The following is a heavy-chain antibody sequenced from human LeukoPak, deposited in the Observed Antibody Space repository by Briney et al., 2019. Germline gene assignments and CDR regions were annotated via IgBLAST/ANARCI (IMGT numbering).Heavy chain of an antibody. CDR2: INHSGST. V-gene: IGHV4-34*01. J-gene: IGHJ4*02. CDR3: ARYIAARRHSVIDY. Sequence: PSETLSLTCAVYGGSFSGYYWSWIRQPPGKGLEWIGEINHSGSTNYNPSLKSRVTISVDTSKNQFSLKLSSVTAADTAVYYCARYIAARRHSVIDYWGQGTLVTVSS. CDR1: GGSFSGYY. D-gene: IGHD6-6*01.